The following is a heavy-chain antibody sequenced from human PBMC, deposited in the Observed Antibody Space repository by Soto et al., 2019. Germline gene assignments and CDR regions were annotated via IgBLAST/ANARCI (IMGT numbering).Heavy chain of an antibody. Sequence: SVKVSCKASGGTFSSYAISWVRQAPGQGLEWMGGIIPIFGTANYAQKFQGRVTITADESTSTAYMELSSLRSEDTAVYYCARGRFGWDYYDSSGYYYDWFDPWGQGTLVTVSS. D-gene: IGHD3-22*01. CDR1: GGTFSSYA. CDR2: IIPIFGTA. CDR3: ARGRFGWDYYDSSGYYYDWFDP. J-gene: IGHJ5*02. V-gene: IGHV1-69*13.